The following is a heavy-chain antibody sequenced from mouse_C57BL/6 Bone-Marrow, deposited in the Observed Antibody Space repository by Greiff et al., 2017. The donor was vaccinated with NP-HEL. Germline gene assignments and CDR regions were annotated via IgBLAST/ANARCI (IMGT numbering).Heavy chain of an antibody. CDR2: IDPNSGGT. D-gene: IGHD1-1*01. J-gene: IGHJ2*01. CDR3: ARDYYGSSSFDY. Sequence: QQSCKASGYTFTSYLMHWVKQRPGRGLEWIGRIDPNSGGTKYNEKFKSKATLTVDKPSSTAYMQLNSLTSEDSAVYYCARDYYGSSSFDYWGQGTTLTVSS. V-gene: IGHV1-72*01. CDR1: GYTFTSYL.